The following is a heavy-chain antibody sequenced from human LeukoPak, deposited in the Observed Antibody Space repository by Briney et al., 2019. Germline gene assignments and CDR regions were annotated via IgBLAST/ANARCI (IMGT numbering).Heavy chain of an antibody. D-gene: IGHD3-3*01. CDR2: INPNSGGT. Sequence: GASVKVSCKASGYTFTGYYMHWVRQAPGQGLEWMGRINPNSGGTNYAQKFQGRVTMTRDTSISTAYMELSRLRSDDAAVYYCARGYDFWSGYYPNPYDYWGQGTLVTVSS. V-gene: IGHV1-2*06. J-gene: IGHJ4*02. CDR1: GYTFTGYY. CDR3: ARGYDFWSGYYPNPYDY.